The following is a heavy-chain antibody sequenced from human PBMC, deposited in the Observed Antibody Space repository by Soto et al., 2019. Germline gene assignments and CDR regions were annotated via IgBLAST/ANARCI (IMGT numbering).Heavy chain of an antibody. CDR3: AREPLAHSYFDF. CDR2: LYNDERT. V-gene: IGHV4-4*07. Sequence: SETLSLTCTVSGDSVSSHYWSWIRQPAGKGLEWLGRLYNDERTNYNPSLKSRVTMSIDTSKNQFSLKLTSVTAADSAVYFCAREPLAHSYFDFWGQGILVTVSS. CDR1: GDSVSSHY. J-gene: IGHJ4*02.